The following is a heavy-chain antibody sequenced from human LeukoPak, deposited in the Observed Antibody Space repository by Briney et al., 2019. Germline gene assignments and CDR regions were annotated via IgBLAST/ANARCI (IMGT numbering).Heavy chain of an antibody. CDR1: GFTVSSNY. J-gene: IGHJ4*02. CDR2: IYSGGST. Sequence: GGSLRLSCAASGFTVSSNYMSWVRQAPGKGLEWVSVIYSGGSTYYADSVKGRFPISRDNSKNTLYLQMNSLRAEDTAVYYCARRGYSGYDYFDYWGQGTLVTVSS. V-gene: IGHV3-66*02. D-gene: IGHD5-12*01. CDR3: ARRGYSGYDYFDY.